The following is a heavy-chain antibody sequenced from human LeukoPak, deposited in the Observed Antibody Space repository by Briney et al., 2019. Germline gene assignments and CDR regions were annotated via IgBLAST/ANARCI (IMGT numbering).Heavy chain of an antibody. CDR3: ARAGNVRGVIGDMDV. CDR2: ISSSSSYI. Sequence: GGSLRLSCAASGFTFSRYSMNWVRQAPGKGLEWVSSISSSSSYIYYADSVKGRFTISRDNAKNSLYLQMNSLRAEDTAVYYCARAGNVRGVIGDMDVWGKGTTVTISS. V-gene: IGHV3-21*01. D-gene: IGHD3-10*01. CDR1: GFTFSRYS. J-gene: IGHJ6*03.